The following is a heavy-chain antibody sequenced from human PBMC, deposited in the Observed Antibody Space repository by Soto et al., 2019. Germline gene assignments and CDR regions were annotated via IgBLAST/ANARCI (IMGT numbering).Heavy chain of an antibody. Sequence: PSETLSLTCAVYGGSFSVYYWSWVRQPPGKGLEWIGYIYYSGSTNYNPSLKSRITISVDTSKNQFSLKLSSVTAADTAVYYCARGYGDGAFDIWGQGTMVTVSS. V-gene: IGHV4-59*01. CDR1: GGSFSVYY. CDR3: ARGYGDGAFDI. J-gene: IGHJ3*02. D-gene: IGHD4-17*01. CDR2: IYYSGST.